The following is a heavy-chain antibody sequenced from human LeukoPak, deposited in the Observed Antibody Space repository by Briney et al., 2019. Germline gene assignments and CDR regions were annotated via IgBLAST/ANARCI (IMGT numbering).Heavy chain of an antibody. J-gene: IGHJ4*02. CDR1: GFTFSSYE. CDR3: ARDSEKAGDY. V-gene: IGHV3-7*01. Sequence: GGSLRLPCAASGFTFSSYEMNWVRQAPGKGLEWVANIKQDGSEKYYVDSVKGRFTISRDNAKNSLYLQMNSLRAEDTAVYYCARDSEKAGDYWGQGTLVTVSS. CDR2: IKQDGSEK. D-gene: IGHD3-10*01.